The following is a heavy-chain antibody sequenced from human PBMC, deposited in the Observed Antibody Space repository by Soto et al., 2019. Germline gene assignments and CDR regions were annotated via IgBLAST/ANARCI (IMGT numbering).Heavy chain of an antibody. V-gene: IGHV3-11*01. CDR2: ISSSGSTI. D-gene: IGHD2-2*01. CDR1: GFTFSDYY. J-gene: IGHJ6*02. CDR3: ARDLEDIVVVPANYGMDV. Sequence: LRLSCAASGFTFSDYYMSWIRQAPGKGLEWVSYISSSGSTIYYADSVKGRFTISRDNAKNSLYLQMNSLRAEDTAVYYCARDLEDIVVVPANYGMDVWGQGTTVTVSS.